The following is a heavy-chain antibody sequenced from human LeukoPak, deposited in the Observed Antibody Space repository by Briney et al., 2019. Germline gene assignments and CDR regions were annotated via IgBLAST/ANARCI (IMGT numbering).Heavy chain of an antibody. CDR2: IYYSGST. CDR3: ARDPRNYDSSGHFDY. D-gene: IGHD3-22*01. CDR1: GGSISSYY. V-gene: IGHV4-59*01. Sequence: SETLSLTRTVSGGSISSYYWSWIRQPPGKGLEWIGYIYYSGSTNYNPSLKSRVTISVDTSKNQFSLKLSSVTAADTAVYYCARDPRNYDSSGHFDYWGQGTLVTVSS. J-gene: IGHJ4*02.